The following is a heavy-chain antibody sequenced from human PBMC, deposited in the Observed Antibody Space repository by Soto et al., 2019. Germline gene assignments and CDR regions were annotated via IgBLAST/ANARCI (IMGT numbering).Heavy chain of an antibody. V-gene: IGHV1-46*03. Sequence: ASVKVSCTASGGTFSSYTISWVRQAPGQGLEWMGRINPSGGSTSYAQKFQGRVTMTRDTSTSTVYMELSSLRSEDTAVYYCARSFLWFGELIPYYFDYWGQGTLVTVSS. CDR3: ARSFLWFGELIPYYFDY. D-gene: IGHD3-10*01. CDR2: INPSGGST. J-gene: IGHJ4*02. CDR1: GGTFSSYT.